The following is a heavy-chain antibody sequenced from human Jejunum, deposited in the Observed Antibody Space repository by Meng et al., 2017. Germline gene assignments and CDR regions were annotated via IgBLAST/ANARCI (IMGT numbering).Heavy chain of an antibody. CDR2: TYYRSKWYN. V-gene: IGHV6-1*01. J-gene: IGHJ4*01. CDR1: GASVSSNSAA. D-gene: IGHD6-13*01. CDR3: VRTSNWSLDY. Sequence: VQLPQSGRGLVTPPSTLPLTCAISGASVSSNSAAWNWIRQSPSRGLEWLGRTYYRSKWYNDYAESVKSRITINPDTSKNQFSLQLNSVTPEDTAVYYCVRTSNWSLDYWGQGTLVTVSS.